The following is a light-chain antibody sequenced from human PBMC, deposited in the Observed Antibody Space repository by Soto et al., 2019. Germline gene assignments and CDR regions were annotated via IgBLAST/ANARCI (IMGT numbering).Light chain of an antibody. Sequence: QSVLTQPHSVSAAPGQKVTISCSGSSSNIGNNYVSWYQQLPGTAPTLLIYDYNKRPSGIPDRFSGSKSGTSATLGITGLQTGDEADYYCGTWDSSLSAVVFGGGTKLTVL. CDR3: GTWDSSLSAVV. J-gene: IGLJ2*01. V-gene: IGLV1-51*01. CDR2: DYN. CDR1: SSNIGNNY.